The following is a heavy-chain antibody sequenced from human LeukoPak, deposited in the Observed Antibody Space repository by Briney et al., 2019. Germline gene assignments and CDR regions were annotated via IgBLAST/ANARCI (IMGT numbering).Heavy chain of an antibody. J-gene: IGHJ4*02. V-gene: IGHV5-51*01. Sequence: GESLKISCKGSGYTFTNYWIGWVRQMPGKGLEWMGIIYPGDSDIRYSPSFQGQVTISADKSITTAYLQWSSLKASDTAMYYCARATVTTASLFDYWGQGTLVTVSS. D-gene: IGHD4-17*01. CDR2: IYPGDSDI. CDR3: ARATVTTASLFDY. CDR1: GYTFTNYW.